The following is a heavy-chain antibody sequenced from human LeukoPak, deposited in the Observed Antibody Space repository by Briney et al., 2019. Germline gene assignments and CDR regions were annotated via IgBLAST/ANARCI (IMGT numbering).Heavy chain of an antibody. D-gene: IGHD6-13*01. V-gene: IGHV1-46*01. J-gene: IGHJ5*02. CDR2: INPSGGST. CDR1: GGTFSSYA. Sequence: ASVKVSCKASGGTFSSYAISWVRQAPGQGLEWMGIINPSGGSTSYAQKFQGRVTMTRDTSTSTVYMELSSLRSEDTAVYYCARDSSSSSWYPYDWFDPWGQGTLVTVSS. CDR3: ARDSSSSSWYPYDWFDP.